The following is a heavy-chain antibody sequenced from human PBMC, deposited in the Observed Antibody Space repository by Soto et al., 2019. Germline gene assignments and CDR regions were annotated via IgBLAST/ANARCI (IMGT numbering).Heavy chain of an antibody. CDR2: ISSSSSYI. J-gene: IGHJ4*02. V-gene: IGHV3-21*01. Sequence: PGGSLRLSCAASGFTFSSYSMNWVRQAPGKGLEWVSSISSSSSYIYYADSVKGRFTISRDNSKNTLYLQMNSLRAEDTAVYYCARDCTNGVPWYYFDYWGQGTLVTVSS. CDR3: ARDCTNGVPWYYFDY. D-gene: IGHD2-8*01. CDR1: GFTFSSYS.